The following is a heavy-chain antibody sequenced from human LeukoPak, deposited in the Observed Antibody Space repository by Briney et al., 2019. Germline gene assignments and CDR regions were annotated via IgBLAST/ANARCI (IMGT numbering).Heavy chain of an antibody. Sequence: GSLRLSCEASGFTFSTFAMIWVRQPPGKGLEWIGYIYYSGSTSYNPSLKSRVTISVDTSKNQFSLKLSSVTAADTAVCYCARRSWWVSFDYWGQGTLVTVSS. V-gene: IGHV4-59*08. D-gene: IGHD2-15*01. CDR2: IYYSGST. CDR3: ARRSWWVSFDY. J-gene: IGHJ4*02. CDR1: GFTFSTFA.